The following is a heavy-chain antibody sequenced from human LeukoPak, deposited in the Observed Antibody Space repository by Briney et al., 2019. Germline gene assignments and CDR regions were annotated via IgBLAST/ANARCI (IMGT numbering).Heavy chain of an antibody. CDR2: ISASNGNT. CDR3: ARALSVSSGTCYDY. V-gene: IGHV1-18*01. D-gene: IGHD2-15*01. Sequence: ASVNVSCTASGYTFTSHGISWVRQAPGQGPEWMGWISASNGNTNYAQKLQGRVTLTTDTSTSTASMELRSLRSDDTAMYYCARALSVSSGTCYDYWGQGTLVTVSS. J-gene: IGHJ4*02. CDR1: GYTFTSHG.